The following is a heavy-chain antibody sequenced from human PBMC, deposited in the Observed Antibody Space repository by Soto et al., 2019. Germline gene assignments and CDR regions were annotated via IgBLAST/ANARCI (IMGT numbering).Heavy chain of an antibody. V-gene: IGHV3-30*09. CDR1: GFTFRNFA. D-gene: IGHD3-16*02. CDR2: ISYEGSTK. CDR3: ASGYTSEGAPAGP. J-gene: IGHJ5*02. Sequence: GGSLRLSCAASGFTFRNFAMHWVRQAPGKGLEWVAVISYEGSTKHYADSVKGRFAISRDNSKNTLFLQMHSLRAEDTAIYLCASGYTSEGAPAGPWGQGTLVTVSS.